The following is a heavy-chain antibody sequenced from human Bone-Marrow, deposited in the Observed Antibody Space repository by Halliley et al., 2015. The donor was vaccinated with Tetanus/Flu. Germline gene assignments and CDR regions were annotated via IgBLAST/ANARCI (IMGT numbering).Heavy chain of an antibody. J-gene: IGHJ6*02. V-gene: IGHV4-59*01. D-gene: IGHD3-3*01. CDR3: ASLPADYEFWNSDREHYYGLDV. Sequence: GSTDYNPPLKSRVTISVDTSKNQFSLKLNSVTAADTAVYYCASLPADYEFWNSDREHYYGLDVWGHGTTVIVSS. CDR2: GST.